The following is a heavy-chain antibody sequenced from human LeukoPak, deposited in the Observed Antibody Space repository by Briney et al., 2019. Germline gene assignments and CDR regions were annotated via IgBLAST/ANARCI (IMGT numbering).Heavy chain of an antibody. CDR1: GFTFSSYA. J-gene: IGHJ4*02. CDR2: ISGSGGST. V-gene: IGHV3-23*01. CDR3: ARDRRYSVGGVDY. D-gene: IGHD6-13*01. Sequence: GGSLRLSCAASGFTFSSYAMSWVRQAPGKGLEWVSAISGSGGSTYYADSVKGRFTISRDNAKNSLYLQMNSLRAEDTAVYYCARDRRYSVGGVDYWGQGTLVTVSS.